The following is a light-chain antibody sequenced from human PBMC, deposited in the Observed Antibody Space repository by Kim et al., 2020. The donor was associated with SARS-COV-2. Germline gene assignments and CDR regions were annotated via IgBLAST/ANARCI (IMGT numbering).Light chain of an antibody. CDR1: QSVRNF. V-gene: IGKV3-11*01. CDR3: QQRYSWPRT. CDR2: DAF. Sequence: LSAGERASLSCRASQSVRNFLAWYQQKPGQAPRLLVYDAFNRATGIPARFSGSGSGTDFTLTISSLDPEDSAVYYCQQRYSWPRTFGQGTRLEIK. J-gene: IGKJ5*01.